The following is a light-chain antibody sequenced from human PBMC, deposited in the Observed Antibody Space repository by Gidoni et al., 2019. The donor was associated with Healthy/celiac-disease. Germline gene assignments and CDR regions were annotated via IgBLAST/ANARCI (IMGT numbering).Light chain of an antibody. CDR3: QQSYSTPPVT. J-gene: IGKJ1*01. V-gene: IGKV1-39*01. Sequence: DIQMTPSPSSRSASVGDRVTITCRASQSISSYLNWYQQKPGKAPKLLIYAASSLQSGVPSRFSGSGSGTDFTLTISSLQPEDFATYYCQQSYSTPPVTFGQGTKVEIK. CDR1: QSISSY. CDR2: AAS.